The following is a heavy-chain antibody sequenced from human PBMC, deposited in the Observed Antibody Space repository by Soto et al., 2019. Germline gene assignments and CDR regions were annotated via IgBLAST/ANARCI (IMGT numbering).Heavy chain of an antibody. CDR1: GFTFSDYP. CDR2: ISYDGTNK. V-gene: IGHV3-30*14. CDR3: ARDVDSAMANHFDY. J-gene: IGHJ4*02. D-gene: IGHD5-18*01. Sequence: QVQLVESGGGVVQPGRSLRLSCAASGFTFSDYPMHWVRQAPGKGLEWVAVISYDGTNKYYIDSVKGRFTISRDNSKNTLYLQMSSLRAEDTAVYYCARDVDSAMANHFDYCGQGTLVTVSS.